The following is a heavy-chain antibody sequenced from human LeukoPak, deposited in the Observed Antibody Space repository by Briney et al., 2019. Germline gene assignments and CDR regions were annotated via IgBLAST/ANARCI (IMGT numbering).Heavy chain of an antibody. Sequence: GGSLRLSCAASGFTVSSNYMNWVRQAPGKGLEWVSVIHSGGNTYYADSVKGRFTISRDNAKNTLYLQMNSLRAEDTAVYYCARDLREADIFEYWGQGIVVTVSS. J-gene: IGHJ4*02. CDR3: ARDLREADIFEY. CDR2: IHSGGNT. V-gene: IGHV3-53*01. D-gene: IGHD1-26*01. CDR1: GFTVSSNY.